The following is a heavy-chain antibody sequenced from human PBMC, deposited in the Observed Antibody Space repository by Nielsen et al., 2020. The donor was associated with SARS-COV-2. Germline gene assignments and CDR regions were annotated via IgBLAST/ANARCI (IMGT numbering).Heavy chain of an antibody. Sequence: SETLSLTCTVSGGSFSGYYWTWIRRPPGKGLEWIGEINHSGSTNYNPSLKSRVTISVDTSKNQFSLKLSSVTAADTAVYYCARGLQYYDFWSGRRKGSYCYFDYWGQGTLVTVSS. CDR1: GGSFSGYY. J-gene: IGHJ4*02. CDR3: ARGLQYYDFWSGRRKGSYCYFDY. D-gene: IGHD3-3*01. CDR2: INHSGST. V-gene: IGHV4-34*01.